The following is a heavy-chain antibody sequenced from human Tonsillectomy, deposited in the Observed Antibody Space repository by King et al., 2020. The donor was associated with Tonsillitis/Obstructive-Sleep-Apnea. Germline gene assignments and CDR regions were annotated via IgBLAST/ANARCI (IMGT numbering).Heavy chain of an antibody. CDR2: ISWNSGSI. J-gene: IGHJ3*02. D-gene: IGHD6-13*01. CDR1: GFTFDDYA. CDR3: AKDISSSWYSGAFDI. V-gene: IGHV3-9*01. Sequence: VQLVESGGGLVQPGRSLRLSCAASGFTFDDYAMHWVRQAPGKGLEWVSGISWNSGSIGYADSVKGRFTISRDNAKNSLYLQMNSLRAEDTALYYCAKDISSSWYSGAFDIWGQGTMVTVSS.